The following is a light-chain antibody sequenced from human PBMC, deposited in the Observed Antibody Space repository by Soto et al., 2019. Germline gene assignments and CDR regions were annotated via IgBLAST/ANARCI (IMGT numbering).Light chain of an antibody. CDR3: SSHGGNSPYV. J-gene: IGLJ1*01. CDR2: EVN. CDR1: TSDIGGYDY. V-gene: IGLV2-8*01. Sequence: SVLTQPPSASGSPGQSVAISCTGTTSDIGGYDYVSWYQQHPGKAPKLMIYEVNKRPSAVPDRFSGSKSGNTASLTVSGLQAEDEADYYCSSHGGNSPYVFGTGTKLTVL.